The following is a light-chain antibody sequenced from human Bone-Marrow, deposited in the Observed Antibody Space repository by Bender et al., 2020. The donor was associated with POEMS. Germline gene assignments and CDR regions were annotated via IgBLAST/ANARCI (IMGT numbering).Light chain of an antibody. Sequence: QSALTQPPSASGSPGQSIAISCTGTSSDVGGYNRVSWYQQHPGKVPKLIIYDVTNRPSGVSDRFSGSKSGNTASLTISGLQAEDEADYSCSSYTSGSQVFATGTKVTVL. V-gene: IGLV2-14*01. CDR3: SSYTSGSQV. CDR2: DVT. CDR1: SSDVGGYNR. J-gene: IGLJ1*01.